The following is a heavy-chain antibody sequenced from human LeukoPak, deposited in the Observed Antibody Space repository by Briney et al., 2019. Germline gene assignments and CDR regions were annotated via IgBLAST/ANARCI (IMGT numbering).Heavy chain of an antibody. J-gene: IGHJ4*02. V-gene: IGHV3-23*01. CDR2: ISYSAAST. CDR3: AKSLWLQDYYFDY. Sequence: GGSLRLSCAASGFTFSSYAMSWVRQAPGKGLEWVSAISYSAASTYYADSVKGRFTISRDNSKNTLYLQMNSLRAEDTAVYYCAKSLWLQDYYFDYWGQGTLVTVSS. D-gene: IGHD5-24*01. CDR1: GFTFSSYA.